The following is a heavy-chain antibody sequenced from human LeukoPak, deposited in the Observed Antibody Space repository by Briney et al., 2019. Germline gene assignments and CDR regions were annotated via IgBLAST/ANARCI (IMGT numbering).Heavy chain of an antibody. CDR2: IYYSGST. Sequence: SETLSLTCTVSGGSLSSSSYYWGWIRQPPGKGLEWLGSIYYSGSTYYNPSLKSRVTISVDTSKNQFSLKLSSVTAADTAVYYCATYDILTGYYRQMSYWYFDLWGRGTLVTVSS. D-gene: IGHD3-9*01. V-gene: IGHV4-39*01. CDR1: GGSLSSSSYY. J-gene: IGHJ2*01. CDR3: ATYDILTGYYRQMSYWYFDL.